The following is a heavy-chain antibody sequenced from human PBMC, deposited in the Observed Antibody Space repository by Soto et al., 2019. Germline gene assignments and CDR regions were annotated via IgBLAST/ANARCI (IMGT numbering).Heavy chain of an antibody. CDR2: IHGDGGKI. CDR1: GFMFSAYW. CDR3: ARDFYGGYTYGPGDY. J-gene: IGHJ4*02. D-gene: IGHD5-18*01. V-gene: IGHV3-7*01. Sequence: EVQLVESGGGLVQPGGSLRLSCAASGFMFSAYWMSWVRQAPGKGLEWVANIHGDGGKIYYVDSVKGRFTISRDNAKRSLYLQMISLRAEDTAVYYCARDFYGGYTYGPGDYWGQGALVAVSS.